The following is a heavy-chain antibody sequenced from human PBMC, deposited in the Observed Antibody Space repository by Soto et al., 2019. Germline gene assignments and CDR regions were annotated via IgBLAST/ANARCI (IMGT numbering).Heavy chain of an antibody. CDR1: GYTFTGYY. J-gene: IGHJ4*02. CDR3: ARSYIASRPSDY. V-gene: IGHV1-2*02. CDR2: INPNSGGT. Sequence: ASVKVSCKTSGYTFTGYYVHWVRQAPGQGLEWMGWINPNSGGTYYAQNFQGRVTMTRDTSISTAYMELSRLRLDDTAVYYCARSYIASRPSDYWGQGTLVTV. D-gene: IGHD6-6*01.